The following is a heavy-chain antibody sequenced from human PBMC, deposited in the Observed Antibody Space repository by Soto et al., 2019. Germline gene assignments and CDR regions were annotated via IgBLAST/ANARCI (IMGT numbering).Heavy chain of an antibody. CDR3: AKLGPYGSESYSFRYNWIDP. V-gene: IGHV3-53*01. D-gene: IGHD3-10*01. CDR2: IYSGGAT. Sequence: EVQLVDSGGGLIQPGGSLRLSCAASGFSVSSSHMIWVRQAPGKGLEWVSVIYSGGATYYAVSVKGRFTISRDRSKNTVYVQMDGLRTEDTAGYHCAKLGPYGSESYSFRYNWIDPWGQGTLVTVSS. J-gene: IGHJ5*02. CDR1: GFSVSSSH.